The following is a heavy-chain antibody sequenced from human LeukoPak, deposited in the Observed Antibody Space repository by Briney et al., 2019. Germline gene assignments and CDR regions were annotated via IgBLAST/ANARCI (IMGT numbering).Heavy chain of an antibody. J-gene: IGHJ6*03. CDR2: IIPVFGTA. V-gene: IGHV1-69*05. D-gene: IGHD2/OR15-2a*01. Sequence: ASVRVSCTASGGTFSSYAISWVRQAPGQGLEWMGGIIPVFGTANYAQTVQGRFTITTDEAKSTPYMELSRLRSEDTAVYYCANTFLRSCTRAHRDHYCRDCMDVWGKGTTVTVSS. CDR1: GGTFSSYA. CDR3: ANTFLRSCTRAHRDHYCRDCMDV.